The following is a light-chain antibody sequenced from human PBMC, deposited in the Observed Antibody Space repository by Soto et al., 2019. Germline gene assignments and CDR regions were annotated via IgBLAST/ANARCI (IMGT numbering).Light chain of an antibody. CDR2: GAS. CDR1: QSVGSY. V-gene: IGKV3-11*01. J-gene: IGKJ1*01. Sequence: EIVLTQSPATLSLSPGERATLSCRASQSVGSYLAWFQQTPGQAPRLLIYGASNRATGIPDRFSGSGSGTDFTLTISSLRPDDFATYYCQQYHNYAYTFGQGTKVDIK. CDR3: QQYHNYAYT.